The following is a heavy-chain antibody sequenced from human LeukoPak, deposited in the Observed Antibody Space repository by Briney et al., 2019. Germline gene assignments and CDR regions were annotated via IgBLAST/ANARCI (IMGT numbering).Heavy chain of an antibody. Sequence: GGSLRLSCVASGFTFSSYAMSWVRQAPGKGLEWVSTISGSGGSTYYADSVKGRFTISRDNAKKLLYLQMDSLRVEDTAIYYCARDPRTVRIWGQGTLVTVSS. J-gene: IGHJ4*02. CDR3: ARDPRTVRI. CDR2: ISGSGGST. CDR1: GFTFSSYA. V-gene: IGHV3-23*01. D-gene: IGHD1-1*01.